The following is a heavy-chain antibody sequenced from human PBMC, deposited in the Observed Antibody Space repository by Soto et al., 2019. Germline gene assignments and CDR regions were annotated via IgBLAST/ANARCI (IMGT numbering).Heavy chain of an antibody. CDR2: LYDVDGS. D-gene: IGHD1-1*01. Sequence: DVQRVESGGGLIQPGESLRLSCAAFGLTISGKKYVAWVRQAPGKGLEWVSALYDVDGSFYADSVTGRFTTSSDSSKTTVYLQMNDLRPDDTAVYYCATWNEREHAFDGWGHGKTVTISS. J-gene: IGHJ3*01. CDR3: ATWNEREHAFDG. V-gene: IGHV3-53*01. CDR1: GLTISGKKY.